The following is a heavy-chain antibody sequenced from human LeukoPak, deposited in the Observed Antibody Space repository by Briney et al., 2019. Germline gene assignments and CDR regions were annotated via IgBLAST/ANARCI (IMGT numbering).Heavy chain of an antibody. Sequence: PGGSLRLSCAASGFTFSSYAMHWVRQAPGKGLEWVAVISYDGSNKYYADSVKGRFTISRDNSKNTLYLQMNSLRAEDTAVYYCAKAASSWYLDAFDIWGQGTMVTVSS. V-gene: IGHV3-30*04. CDR1: GFTFSSYA. CDR2: ISYDGSNK. CDR3: AKAASSWYLDAFDI. J-gene: IGHJ3*02. D-gene: IGHD6-13*01.